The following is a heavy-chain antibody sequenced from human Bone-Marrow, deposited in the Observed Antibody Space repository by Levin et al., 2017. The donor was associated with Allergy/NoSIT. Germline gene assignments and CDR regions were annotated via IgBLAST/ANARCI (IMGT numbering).Heavy chain of an antibody. V-gene: IGHV3-48*02. Sequence: GGSLRLSCAASGFTFSRYSMNWVRQAPGRGLEWVSYISRSSSTISYADSVKGRFTISRDNAKNSLYLQMNSLRDEDTAVYYCARPDCSGTSCYYFFDAWGQGTLVTVS. J-gene: IGHJ4*02. D-gene: IGHD2-2*01. CDR1: GFTFSRYS. CDR3: ARPDCSGTSCYYFFDA. CDR2: ISRSSSTI.